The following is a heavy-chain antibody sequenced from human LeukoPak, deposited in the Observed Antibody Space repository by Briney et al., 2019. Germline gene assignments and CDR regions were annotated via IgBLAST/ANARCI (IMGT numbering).Heavy chain of an antibody. D-gene: IGHD5-18*01. CDR3: ARGRARGYSYGHLDY. CDR2: INHSGST. Sequence: PETLSLTCTVSGYSISNSNWWGWIRQPPGKGLEWIGEINHSGSTNYNPSLKSRVTISVDTSKNQFSLKLSSVTAADTAVYYCARGRARGYSYGHLDYWGQGTLVTVSS. V-gene: IGHV4-4*03. CDR1: GYSISNSNW. J-gene: IGHJ4*02.